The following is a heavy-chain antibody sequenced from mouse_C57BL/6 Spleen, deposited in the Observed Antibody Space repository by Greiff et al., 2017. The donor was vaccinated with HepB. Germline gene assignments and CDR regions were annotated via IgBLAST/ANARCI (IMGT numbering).Heavy chain of an antibody. CDR1: GYTFTDYE. D-gene: IGHD1-1*01. V-gene: IGHV1-15*01. CDR3: TRSYYGSSRYAMDY. J-gene: IGHJ4*01. Sequence: QVQLQQSGAELVRPGASVTLSCKASGYTFTDYEMHWVKQTPVHGLEWIGAIDPETGGTAYNQKVKGKAILTADKSSSTAYMELRSLTSEDSAVYYCTRSYYGSSRYAMDYWGQGTSVTVSS. CDR2: IDPETGGT.